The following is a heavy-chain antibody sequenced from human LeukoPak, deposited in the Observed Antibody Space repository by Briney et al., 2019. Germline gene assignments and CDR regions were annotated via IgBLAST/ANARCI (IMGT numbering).Heavy chain of an antibody. CDR1: GYTFTSYG. CDR3: AKENYDVLTGYYQTNFDY. V-gene: IGHV1-2*06. Sequence: ASVKVSCKASGYTFTSYGISWVRQAPGQGLEWMGRINPNSGDTNYAQKFQGRVTMTRDTSISTAYMELSRLRSDDTAVYYCAKENYDVLTGYYQTNFDYWGQGTLVTVSS. D-gene: IGHD3-9*01. CDR2: INPNSGDT. J-gene: IGHJ4*02.